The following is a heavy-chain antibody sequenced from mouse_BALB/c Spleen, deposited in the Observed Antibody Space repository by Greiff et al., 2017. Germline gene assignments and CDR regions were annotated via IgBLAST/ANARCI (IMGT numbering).Heavy chain of an antibody. D-gene: IGHD2-3*01. CDR2: IYPGSGNT. J-gene: IGHJ3*01. Sequence: VQLQESGAELARPGASVKLSCKASGYTFTDYYINWVKQRTGQGLEWIGEIYPGSGNTYYNEKFKGKATLTADTSSSTAYMQLSSLTSEDSAVYFCARDDGYSAAWFAYWGQGTLVTVSA. V-gene: IGHV1-77*01. CDR3: ARDDGYSAAWFAY. CDR1: GYTFTDYY.